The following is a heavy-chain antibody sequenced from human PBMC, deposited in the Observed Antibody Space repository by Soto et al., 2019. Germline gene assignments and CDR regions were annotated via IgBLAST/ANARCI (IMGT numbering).Heavy chain of an antibody. CDR3: ARNAKPDYGGNSGRVGPWSY. J-gene: IGHJ4*02. CDR1: GYTFTSYG. Sequence: AASVKVSCKASGYTFTSYGISWVRQAPGQGLEWMGWISAYNGNTNYAQKLQGRVTMTTDTSTSTAYMELRSLRSDDTAVYYCARNAKPDYGGNSGRVGPWSYWGQGTLVTVSS. D-gene: IGHD4-17*01. V-gene: IGHV1-18*01. CDR2: ISAYNGNT.